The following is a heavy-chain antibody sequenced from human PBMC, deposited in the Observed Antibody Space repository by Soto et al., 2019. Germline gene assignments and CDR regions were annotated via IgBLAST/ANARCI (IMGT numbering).Heavy chain of an antibody. CDR1: GFTFSSYS. V-gene: IGHV3-21*01. CDR2: ISSSSSYI. Sequence: GGSLRLCCAASGFTFSSYSMNWVRQAPGKGLEWVSSISSSSSYIYYADSVKGRFTISRDNAKNSLYLQMNSLRAEDTAVYYCARGPGPNWFDPWGQGTLVTVSS. J-gene: IGHJ5*02. CDR3: ARGPGPNWFDP.